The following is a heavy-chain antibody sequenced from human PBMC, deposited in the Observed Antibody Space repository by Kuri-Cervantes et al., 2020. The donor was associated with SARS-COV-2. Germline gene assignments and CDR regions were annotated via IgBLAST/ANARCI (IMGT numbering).Heavy chain of an antibody. D-gene: IGHD4-11*01. CDR2: ISGSGGST. J-gene: IGHJ6*02. V-gene: IGHV3-23*01. Sequence: GKSLKISCAASGFTFGSYAMHWVRQAPGKGLEWVSAISGSGGSTYYADSVKGRFTISRDNSKNTLYLQMNSLRAEDTAVYYCAKLAGSNYFYYYGMDVWGQGTTVTVSS. CDR3: AKLAGSNYFYYYGMDV. CDR1: GFTFGSYA.